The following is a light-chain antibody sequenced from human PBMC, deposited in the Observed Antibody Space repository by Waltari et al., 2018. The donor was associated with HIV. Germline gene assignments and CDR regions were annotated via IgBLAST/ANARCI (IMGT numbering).Light chain of an antibody. CDR1: QDIRYD. J-gene: IGKJ2*01. CDR2: STS. Sequence: DIQMTQSPSSLSASVGDRITITCRASQDIRYDLGWYQQKSGIPPRRLIYSTSTLQSGVSSRFSGSGSGTEFTLKISSLQPEDSATYYCLQHHDYPRTFGQGTKLEI. V-gene: IGKV1-17*01. CDR3: LQHHDYPRT.